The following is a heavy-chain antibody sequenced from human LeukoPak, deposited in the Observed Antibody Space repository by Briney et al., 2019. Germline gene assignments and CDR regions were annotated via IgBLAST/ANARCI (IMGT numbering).Heavy chain of an antibody. J-gene: IGHJ6*03. Sequence: SVKVSCKASGGTFSSYTISWVRQAPGQGLEWMGRIIPILGIANYAQKFQGRVTITADKSTSTAYMELSSLRSEDTAVYYCARGYCSSTSCYAYYYHYMDVWGKGTTVTVSS. CDR3: ARGYCSSTSCYAYYYHYMDV. CDR2: IIPILGIA. D-gene: IGHD2-2*01. CDR1: GGTFSSYT. V-gene: IGHV1-69*02.